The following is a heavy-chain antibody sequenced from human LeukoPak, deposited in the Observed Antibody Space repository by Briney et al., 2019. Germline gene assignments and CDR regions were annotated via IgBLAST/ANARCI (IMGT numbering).Heavy chain of an antibody. V-gene: IGHV1-69*04. D-gene: IGHD3-22*01. CDR2: IIPILGIA. Sequence: ASVKVSCKASGGTFSSYAISWVRQAPGQGLVWMGRIIPILGIANYAQKFQGRVTITADKSTRTAYMELSSLRSEDTAVYYCAREAHYYDSSGYLGYWGQGTQVSVSS. CDR3: AREAHYYDSSGYLGY. J-gene: IGHJ4*02. CDR1: GGTFSSYA.